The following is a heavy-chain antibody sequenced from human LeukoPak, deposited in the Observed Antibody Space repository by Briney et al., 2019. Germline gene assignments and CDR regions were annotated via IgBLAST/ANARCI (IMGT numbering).Heavy chain of an antibody. V-gene: IGHV4-39*01. D-gene: IGHD3-3*01. J-gene: IGHJ5*02. CDR2: IYYSGST. CDR3: ARNITIFGVIPRGAGWFDP. CDR1: GDSITSSNYY. Sequence: SETLSLTCTVSGDSITSSNYYWWWIRQPPGKGLEWIGSIYYSGSTHYNPSLKSLLTISVDTSRNQFSLKLRTVTAADTAVYYCARNITIFGVIPRGAGWFDPWGQGTLVTVSS.